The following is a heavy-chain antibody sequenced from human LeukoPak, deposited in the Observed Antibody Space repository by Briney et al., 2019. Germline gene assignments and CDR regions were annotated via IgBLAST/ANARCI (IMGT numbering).Heavy chain of an antibody. CDR1: GFTFSSYG. CDR3: ANLPLRYSSSYYFDY. V-gene: IGHV3-30*02. J-gene: IGHJ4*02. Sequence: GGSLRLSCAASGFTFSSYGMHWVRQAPGKGLEWVAFIRYDGSNKYYADSVKGRFTISRDNSKNTLYLQMNSLRAEDTAVYYCANLPLRYSSSYYFDYWGQGTLVTVSS. CDR2: IRYDGSNK. D-gene: IGHD6-6*01.